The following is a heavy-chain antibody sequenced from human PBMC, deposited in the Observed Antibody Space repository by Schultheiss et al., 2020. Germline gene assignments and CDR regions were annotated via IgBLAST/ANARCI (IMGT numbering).Heavy chain of an antibody. J-gene: IGHJ4*02. CDR2: ISSSSSYI. Sequence: GGSLRLSCAASGVTFSSYSMNWVRQAPGKGLEWVSSISSSSSYIYYADSVKGRFTISRDNSKNTLYLQMNSLRAEDTAVYYCAKDIPGGAAALDYWGQGTLVTVSS. CDR1: GVTFSSYS. V-gene: IGHV3-21*01. D-gene: IGHD6-13*01. CDR3: AKDIPGGAAALDY.